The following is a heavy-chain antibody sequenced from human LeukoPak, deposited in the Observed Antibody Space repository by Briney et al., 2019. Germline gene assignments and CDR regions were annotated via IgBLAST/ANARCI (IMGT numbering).Heavy chain of an antibody. V-gene: IGHV4-30-4*01. CDR2: IYYSEST. CDR1: GGPISSGDYY. CDR3: ARVSICGGDCYSDAFDI. D-gene: IGHD2-21*02. J-gene: IGHJ3*02. Sequence: SQTLSLTCTVSGGPISSGDYYWSWIRQPPGKGLEWIGYIYYSESTYYNPSHKSRVTIAVDTSKNQYSLKLSSVTAADTAVYYCARVSICGGDCYSDAFDIWGQGTMVTVSS.